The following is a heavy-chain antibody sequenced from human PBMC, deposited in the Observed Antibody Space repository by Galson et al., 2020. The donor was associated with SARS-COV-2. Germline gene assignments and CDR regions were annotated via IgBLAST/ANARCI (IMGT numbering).Heavy chain of an antibody. Sequence: TGGSLRLSCTTSGFNFGDYAMSWVRQAQGKGLEWVGFIRSQAYGRTPQYAESVKGRFTISRDDSKSIAYLQMNSLKTEDTAMYYCTRGFMYYYGSGTYYEDYWGQGALVNVSS. CDR2: IRSQAYGRTP. CDR1: GFNFGDYA. V-gene: IGHV3-49*04. J-gene: IGHJ4*02. D-gene: IGHD3-10*01. CDR3: TRGFMYYYGSGTYYEDY.